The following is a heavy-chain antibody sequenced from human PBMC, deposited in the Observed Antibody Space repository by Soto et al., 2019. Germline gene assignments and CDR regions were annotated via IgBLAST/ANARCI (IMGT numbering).Heavy chain of an antibody. CDR3: ARERYQVISDGMDV. Sequence: QVQLVQSGADLKTPGASVRVSCKASGYTFTGYYVHWVREAPAQGLEWMGWINPETRGTSYAQKFQGRVTLSRDTSINTASLELSRLRFDDAAVYFCARERYQVISDGMDVWGQGTTVTVSS. CDR1: GYTFTGYY. V-gene: IGHV1-2*02. D-gene: IGHD2-2*01. CDR2: INPETRGT. J-gene: IGHJ6*02.